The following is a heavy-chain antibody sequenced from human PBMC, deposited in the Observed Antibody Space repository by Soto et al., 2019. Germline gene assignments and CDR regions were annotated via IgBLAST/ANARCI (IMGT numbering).Heavy chain of an antibody. V-gene: IGHV3-23*01. CDR3: AKDWVAGTGYFFDY. J-gene: IGHJ4*02. Sequence: EVQLLDSGGGLVQPGGSLRLSCEASGFTFSSNAMSWVRQAPGKGLEWVSSLSNSGSTFYADSVKGRFSISRDDSKNTLYLQMNSLRADDTDVYYCAKDWVAGTGYFFDYWGQGTLVTVSS. CDR2: LSNSGST. CDR1: GFTFSSNA. D-gene: IGHD6-19*01.